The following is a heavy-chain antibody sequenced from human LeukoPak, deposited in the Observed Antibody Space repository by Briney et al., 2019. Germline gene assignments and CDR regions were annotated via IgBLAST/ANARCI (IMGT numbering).Heavy chain of an antibody. CDR3: ARYDFPYYMDV. CDR2: INPNSGGT. Sequence: ASVKVSCKASGYTFTGYYMHWVRQAPGQGLEWMGWINPNSGGTNYAQKLQGRVTMTTDTSTSTAYMGLRSLRSDDTAVYYCARYDFPYYMDVWGKGTTVTVSS. V-gene: IGHV1-2*02. D-gene: IGHD3-3*01. J-gene: IGHJ6*03. CDR1: GYTFTGYY.